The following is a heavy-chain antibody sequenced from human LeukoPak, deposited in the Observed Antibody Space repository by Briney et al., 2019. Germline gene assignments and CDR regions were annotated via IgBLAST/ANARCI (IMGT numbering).Heavy chain of an antibody. Sequence: GGSQRLSCAASGFTFSSYGMHWVRQAPGKGLEWVAFIRFDGINKDYADSVKGRLTISRDNSKNTLYLQMNSLRAEDTAVYYCAKDRYSGYDYDYWGQGTLVTVSS. J-gene: IGHJ4*02. D-gene: IGHD5-12*01. V-gene: IGHV3-30*02. CDR1: GFTFSSYG. CDR2: IRFDGINK. CDR3: AKDRYSGYDYDY.